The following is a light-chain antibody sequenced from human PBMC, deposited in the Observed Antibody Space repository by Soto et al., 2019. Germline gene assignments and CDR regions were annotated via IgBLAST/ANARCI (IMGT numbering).Light chain of an antibody. CDR3: SSYTRSSTLDVV. CDR1: SSDVGGYNY. CDR2: EVS. J-gene: IGLJ2*01. V-gene: IGLV2-14*01. Sequence: QSALTQPASVSGSPGQSITISCTGTSSDVGGYNYVSWYQQHPGKAPTLRIYEVSNRPSGVSNRFSGSKSGNTASLTIAGLQAEDEAEYYCSSYTRSSTLDVVFGGGIKLTVL.